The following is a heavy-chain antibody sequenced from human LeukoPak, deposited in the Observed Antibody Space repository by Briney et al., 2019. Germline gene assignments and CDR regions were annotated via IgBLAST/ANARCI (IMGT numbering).Heavy chain of an antibody. CDR2: TSSDLNVK. D-gene: IGHD3-10*01. CDR3: AGEGYYGSGSPPSLYFDY. V-gene: IGHV3-30*03. Sequence: HPGGSLRLSCAASGFTFSSYGMHWVRQAPGKGLEWVAVTSSDLNVKLYADSVKGRFTISRDNSRSTLYLQMNSLRPEDTAIYYCAGEGYYGSGSPPSLYFDYWGQGTLVTVSS. CDR1: GFTFSSYG. J-gene: IGHJ4*02.